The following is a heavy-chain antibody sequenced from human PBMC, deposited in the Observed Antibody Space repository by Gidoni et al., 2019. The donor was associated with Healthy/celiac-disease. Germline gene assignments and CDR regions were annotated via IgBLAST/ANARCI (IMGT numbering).Heavy chain of an antibody. D-gene: IGHD3-9*01. CDR2: ISGSDGST. J-gene: IGHJ4*02. CDR3: VKDQNFDWVVRSYFDS. V-gene: IGHV3-23*01. CDR1: GFPFTFFA. Sequence: VPLFESGGGLVQPWGSLSLSCAASGFPFTFFAMSGVRQAPGKGVEWVSTISGSDGSTDYADSVKGRFTIARDNSKNTLYLQMNTLRAEDTAVYYWVKDQNFDWVVRSYFDSWGQGTLVTVSS.